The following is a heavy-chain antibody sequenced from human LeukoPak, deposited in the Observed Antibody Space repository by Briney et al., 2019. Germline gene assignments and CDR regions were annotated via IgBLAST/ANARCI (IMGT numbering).Heavy chain of an antibody. CDR3: ARDMNYYDSGNTKPFDP. J-gene: IGHJ5*02. Sequence: GGSLRLSCAASGFTFSGYSMNWVRQAPGKGLEWVSSISISSDYIYYADSVKGRFTISRDNAKNSLYLQMTSLRDEDTAVYYCARDMNYYDSGNTKPFDPWGQGTLVTVSS. CDR2: ISISSDYI. V-gene: IGHV3-21*01. D-gene: IGHD3-10*01. CDR1: GFTFSGYS.